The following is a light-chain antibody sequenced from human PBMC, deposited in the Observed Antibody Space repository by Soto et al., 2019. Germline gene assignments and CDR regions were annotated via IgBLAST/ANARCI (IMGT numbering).Light chain of an antibody. CDR3: QKYNSAPQT. V-gene: IGKV1-27*01. J-gene: IGKJ1*01. CDR2: AAS. Sequence: DIQMTQSPSSLSASVGDRVTMTCRASQGIIAYVAWYQHKPGKSPKLLIYAASTLHSGVPSRFSGSGAGTDFTLTISSLQPEDAATYYCQKYNSAPQTFGQGTKVEIK. CDR1: QGIIAY.